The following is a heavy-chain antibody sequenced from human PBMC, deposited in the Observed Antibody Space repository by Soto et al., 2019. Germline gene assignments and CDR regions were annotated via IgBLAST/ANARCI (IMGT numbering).Heavy chain of an antibody. V-gene: IGHV4-59*01. CDR2: IYFRGPT. CDR1: GGSINNFY. J-gene: IGHJ4*02. D-gene: IGHD3-22*01. CDR3: ARSSGYATPLDQ. Sequence: QVQLQESGPGLVKPSETLSLTCAVSGGSINNFYWSWIRQPPGKPLEWIGYIYFRGPTYSHPSLESPVTISLDASKNQFSLSLSSMTAADTAVYYCARSSGYATPLDQWGQGTLVTVSS.